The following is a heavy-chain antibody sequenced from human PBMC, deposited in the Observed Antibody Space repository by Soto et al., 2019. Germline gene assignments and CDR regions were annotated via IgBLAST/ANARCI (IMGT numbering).Heavy chain of an antibody. CDR1: GFTFSSYS. D-gene: IGHD5-12*01. V-gene: IGHV3-48*01. J-gene: IGHJ4*02. CDR2: ISSSSSTI. CDR3: ARGSGYGGNYFDY. Sequence: GGSLRLSCAASGFTFSSYSMNWVRQAPGKGLEWVSYISSSSSTIYYADSVKGRFTISRDNAKNSLYLQMNSLRAEDTAVYYCARGSGYGGNYFDYWGQGTLVTVSS.